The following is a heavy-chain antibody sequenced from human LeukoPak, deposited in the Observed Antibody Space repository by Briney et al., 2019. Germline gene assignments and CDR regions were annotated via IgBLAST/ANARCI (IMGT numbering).Heavy chain of an antibody. CDR1: GFAVSNNY. D-gene: IGHD2-15*01. Sequence: PGGSLRLSCAASGFAVSNNYMSWVRKAPGKGLEWVSVIYSDGTTYYTDSVKGRFTVSRDNSKNTVYLQMNSLRAEDTAVYYCARGLCSGPYCYYYFYGMDVWGQGTTVIVSS. V-gene: IGHV3-66*01. J-gene: IGHJ6*02. CDR2: IYSDGTT. CDR3: ARGLCSGPYCYYYFYGMDV.